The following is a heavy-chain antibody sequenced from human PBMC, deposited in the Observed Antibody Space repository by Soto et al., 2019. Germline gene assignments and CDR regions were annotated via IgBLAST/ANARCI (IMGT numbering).Heavy chain of an antibody. D-gene: IGHD4-4*01. J-gene: IGHJ3*02. Sequence: GGSLRLSGAACGFTFSSYEINWVRQAPWKGLEWVSYISSSGITIYYADSVKGRFTISRDNAKNSLYLQMNSLRAEDTAVYYCARPYGMTTPGGCAFDIWGQGKMVTVSS. V-gene: IGHV3-48*03. CDR3: ARPYGMTTPGGCAFDI. CDR1: GFTFSSYE. CDR2: ISSSGITI.